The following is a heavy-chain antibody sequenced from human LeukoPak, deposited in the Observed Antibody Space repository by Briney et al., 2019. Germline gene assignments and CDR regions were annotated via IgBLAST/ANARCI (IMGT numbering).Heavy chain of an antibody. V-gene: IGHV1-69*05. J-gene: IGHJ3*02. Sequence: ASVKVSCKASGGTFSSYAISWVRQAPGQGLEWMGGIFPIFGTANYAQKFQGRVTITTDESTSTAYMELSSLRSEDTAVYYCAQLVVPAAYDAFDIWGQGTMVTVSS. D-gene: IGHD2-2*01. CDR2: IFPIFGTA. CDR3: AQLVVPAAYDAFDI. CDR1: GGTFSSYA.